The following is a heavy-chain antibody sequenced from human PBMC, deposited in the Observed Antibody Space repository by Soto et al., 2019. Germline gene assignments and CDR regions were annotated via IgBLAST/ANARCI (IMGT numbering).Heavy chain of an antibody. CDR1: GDSVSSNSAA. CDR3: ARDRSLVTAMPDPYFDY. J-gene: IGHJ4*02. CDR2: TYYRSEWYN. D-gene: IGHD5-18*01. V-gene: IGHV6-1*01. Sequence: PSQTLSLTCAISGDSVSSNSAAWNWLRQSPSRGLEWLGRTYYRSEWYNDYAVSVKSRITINPDTSKNQFSLQLNSVTPEDTAVYYCARDRSLVTAMPDPYFDYWGQGPRVNVSS.